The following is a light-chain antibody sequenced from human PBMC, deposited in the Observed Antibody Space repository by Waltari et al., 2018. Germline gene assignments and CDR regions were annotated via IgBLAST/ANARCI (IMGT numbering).Light chain of an antibody. J-gene: IGLJ2*01. Sequence: SYKLTQPPSVSVSPGQTARITCSGAALAQEYVYWYHQKPGQAPVLVMYKDTERPAGTPERFSGSSSGTTVTLTISGVQAEDEGHYYCQSADSSDTSPHVIFGGGTKLTVL. CDR2: KDT. CDR3: QSADSSDTSPHVI. V-gene: IGLV3-25*03. CDR1: ALAQEY.